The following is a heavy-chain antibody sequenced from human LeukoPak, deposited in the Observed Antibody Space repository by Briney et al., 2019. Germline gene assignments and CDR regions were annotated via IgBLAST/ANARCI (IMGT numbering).Heavy chain of an antibody. Sequence: GGSLRLSCAASGFTFDDYAMHWVRQAPGKGLEWVSGISWNSGNIGYADSVKGRFTISRDNAENSLFLQMNSLRAEDTAVYYCARDRGNWRYSSGWYDAFDIWGQGTMVTVSS. CDR3: ARDRGNWRYSSGWYDAFDI. CDR2: ISWNSGNI. J-gene: IGHJ3*02. V-gene: IGHV3-9*01. D-gene: IGHD6-19*01. CDR1: GFTFDDYA.